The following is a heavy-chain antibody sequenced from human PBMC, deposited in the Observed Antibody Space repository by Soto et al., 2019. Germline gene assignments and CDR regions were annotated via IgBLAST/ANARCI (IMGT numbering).Heavy chain of an antibody. V-gene: IGHV2-5*01. CDR2: IYWNDDK. D-gene: IGHD6-13*01. CDR3: AHTRYSSSWDSWSDP. Sequence: SGPTLVNPTQTLTLTCTFSGFSLSTSGVGVGWIRQPPGKSLEWLALIYWNDDKRYSPSLKSRLTITKDTSKNQVVLTMTNVDPVDTATSYCAHTRYSSSWDSWSDPWGQGKRVTVSS. J-gene: IGHJ5*02. CDR1: GFSLSTSGVG.